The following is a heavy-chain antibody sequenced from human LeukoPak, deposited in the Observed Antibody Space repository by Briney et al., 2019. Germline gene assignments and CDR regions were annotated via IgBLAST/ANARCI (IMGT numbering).Heavy chain of an antibody. D-gene: IGHD3-16*01. J-gene: IGHJ4*02. V-gene: IGHV3-11*01. CDR2: ISSSGSTI. CDR1: GFIFSDYY. CDR3: ASGGESITFGGFDY. Sequence: GGSLRLSCAASGFIFSDYYMSGIRQARGKGPEGVSYISSSGSTIYYADSVKGRFTISRDNAKNSLYLQMNSLRAEDTAVYYCASGGESITFGGFDYWGQGTLVTVSS.